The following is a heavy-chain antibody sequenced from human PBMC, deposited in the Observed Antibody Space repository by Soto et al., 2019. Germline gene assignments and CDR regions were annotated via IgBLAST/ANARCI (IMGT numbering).Heavy chain of an antibody. CDR2: ISSGNGNP. V-gene: IGHV1-3*01. CDR1: GYTLTTYT. J-gene: IGHJ4*02. CDR3: ARQTAPGYPRDY. Sequence: ASVKVSGKVSGYTLTTYTIHWVRQAPGQRLEWMGWISSGNGNPKYSQKFQGTVTFTRDTSANTAYMELSSLRSEDTAVYYCARQTAPGYPRDYWGQGTPGTVSS. D-gene: IGHD3-16*02.